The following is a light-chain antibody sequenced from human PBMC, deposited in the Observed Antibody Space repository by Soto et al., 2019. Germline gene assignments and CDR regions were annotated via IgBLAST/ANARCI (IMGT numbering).Light chain of an antibody. CDR1: KSDVGGHNY. CDR3: SSFTSTSTLVV. Sequence: QSALTQPASVSGSPGQSITISCTGTKSDVGGHNYVSWYQHHPGKAPKLLIYDVSNRPSGVSNRFSGSKSGSTASLTISGLQTEDEAAYFCSSFTSTSTLVVFGGGTQLTVL. V-gene: IGLV2-14*03. J-gene: IGLJ3*02. CDR2: DVS.